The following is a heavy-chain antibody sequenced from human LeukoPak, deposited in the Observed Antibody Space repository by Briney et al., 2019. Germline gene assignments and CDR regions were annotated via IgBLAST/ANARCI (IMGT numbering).Heavy chain of an antibody. Sequence: GSLSLSCAASGFTFSDYYMSWIRQAPGKGLEWVSYITSSSYTNYADSVKGRFTISRDNAKNSLYLQMNSLRPEDTAVYYCARDAGGYYPDYWGQGTLVTVSS. CDR2: ITSSSYT. D-gene: IGHD3-22*01. J-gene: IGHJ4*02. V-gene: IGHV3-11*06. CDR3: ARDAGGYYPDY. CDR1: GFTFSDYY.